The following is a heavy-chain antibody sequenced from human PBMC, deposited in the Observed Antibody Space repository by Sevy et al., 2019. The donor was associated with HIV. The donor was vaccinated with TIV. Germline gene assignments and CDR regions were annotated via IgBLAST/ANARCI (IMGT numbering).Heavy chain of an antibody. CDR3: AKAFTTVTTDPYFDY. V-gene: IGHV3-30*18. Sequence: GGSLRLSCAASGFTFSSYGMHWVRQAPGKGLEWVAVISYDGSNKYYADSVKGRFTISRDNSKNMLYLQMNSLRAEDTAVYYCAKAFTTVTTDPYFDYWGQGTLVTVSS. CDR2: ISYDGSNK. CDR1: GFTFSSYG. J-gene: IGHJ4*02. D-gene: IGHD4-17*01.